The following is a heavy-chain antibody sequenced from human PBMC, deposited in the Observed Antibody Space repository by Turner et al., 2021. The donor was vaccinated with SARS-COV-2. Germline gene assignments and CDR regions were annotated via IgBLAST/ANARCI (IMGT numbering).Heavy chain of an antibody. CDR3: ASIAAADPKYYHYYGMDV. J-gene: IGHJ6*02. CDR1: GCTLSSYS. Sequence: EVQLVESGGGLVKPGGSLRLAGAASGCTLSSYSMNWVRQAPGKGLEWVSSISSSSSYIYYADSVKGRFTISRDNAKNSLYLQMNSLRAEDTAVYYCASIAAADPKYYHYYGMDVWGQGTTVTVSS. V-gene: IGHV3-21*01. CDR2: ISSSSSYI. D-gene: IGHD6-13*01.